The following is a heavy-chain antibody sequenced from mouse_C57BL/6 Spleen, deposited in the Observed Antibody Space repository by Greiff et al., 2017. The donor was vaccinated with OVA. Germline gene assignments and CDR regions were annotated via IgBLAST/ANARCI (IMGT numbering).Heavy chain of an antibody. J-gene: IGHJ1*03. CDR3: ARTDGYYGRYFDV. V-gene: IGHV5-17*01. Sequence: EVQLVESGGGLVKPGGSLKLSCAASGFTFSDYGMHWVRQAPEKGLEWVAYISSGSSTIYYADTVKGRFTISRDNAKNTLFLQMTSLRSEDTAMYYCARTDGYYGRYFDVWGTGTTVTVSS. CDR1: GFTFSDYG. CDR2: ISSGSSTI. D-gene: IGHD2-3*01.